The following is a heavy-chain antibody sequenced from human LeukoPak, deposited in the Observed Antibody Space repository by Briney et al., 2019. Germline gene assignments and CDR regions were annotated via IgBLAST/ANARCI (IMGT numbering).Heavy chain of an antibody. J-gene: IGHJ4*02. CDR2: IYSGGST. Sequence: GGSLRLSCAASGFTVSSNYMSWVRQAPGKGLEWVSVIYSGGSTYYADSVKGRFTISRDNSKNTLYLQMSSLRAEDTAVYYCATSDSSGYYYLDYWGQGTLVTVSS. CDR1: GFTVSSNY. CDR3: ATSDSSGYYYLDY. V-gene: IGHV3-53*01. D-gene: IGHD3-22*01.